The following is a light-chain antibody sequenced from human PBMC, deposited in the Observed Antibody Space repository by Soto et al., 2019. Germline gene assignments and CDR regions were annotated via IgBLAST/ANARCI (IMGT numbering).Light chain of an antibody. CDR2: DAS. CDR1: QGISSA. Sequence: ALPLTQSPSSLSASVGDRVTITCRASQGISSALAWYQQKPGKAPKLLIYDASSLESGVPSRFSGSGSGTDFTLTISSLQPEDFVTYYCQQFNSYPYTFGQGTKLEIK. J-gene: IGKJ2*01. CDR3: QQFNSYPYT. V-gene: IGKV1-13*02.